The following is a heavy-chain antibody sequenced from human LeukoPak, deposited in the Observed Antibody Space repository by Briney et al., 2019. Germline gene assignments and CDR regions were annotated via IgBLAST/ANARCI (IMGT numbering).Heavy chain of an antibody. J-gene: IGHJ4*02. CDR3: ARADSGDYYFDY. CDR1: GYSISSGYY. D-gene: IGHD2-21*02. V-gene: IGHV4-38-2*02. CDR2: FYHSGNT. Sequence: SETLSLTCIVSGYSISSGYYWGWIRQPPGKGLEWIGSFYHSGNTYYNSSLKSRVTISVDTSKNQFSLNLSSVTAADTAVFYCARADSGDYYFDYWGQGTLVTVSS.